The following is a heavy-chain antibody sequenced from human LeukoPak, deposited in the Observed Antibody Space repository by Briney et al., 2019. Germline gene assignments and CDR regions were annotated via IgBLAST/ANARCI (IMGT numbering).Heavy chain of an antibody. J-gene: IGHJ4*02. D-gene: IGHD3-16*02. CDR2: ISAYNGNT. CDR3: ARDTYMGLRLGELSLAPFDY. Sequence: PGASVKVSCKASGYTFTSYGISWVRQAPGQGLEWMGWISAYNGNTNYAQKLQGRVTMTTDTSTSTTYMELRSLRSDDTAVYYCARDTYMGLRLGELSLAPFDYWGQGTLVTVSS. V-gene: IGHV1-18*01. CDR1: GYTFTSYG.